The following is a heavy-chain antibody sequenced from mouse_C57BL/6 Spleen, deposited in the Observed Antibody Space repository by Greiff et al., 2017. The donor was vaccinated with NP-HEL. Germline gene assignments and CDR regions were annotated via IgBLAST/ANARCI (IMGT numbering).Heavy chain of an antibody. CDR2: IDPEDGET. V-gene: IGHV14-2*01. CDR3: ARDGYDGPYYYAMDY. D-gene: IGHD2-2*01. CDR1: GFNIKDYY. Sequence: EVQRVESGAELVKPGASVKLSCTASGFNIKDYYMHWVKQRTEQGLEWIGRIDPEDGETKYAPKFQGKATITADTSSNTAYLQLSSLTSEDTAVYYCARDGYDGPYYYAMDYWGQGTSVTVSS. J-gene: IGHJ4*01.